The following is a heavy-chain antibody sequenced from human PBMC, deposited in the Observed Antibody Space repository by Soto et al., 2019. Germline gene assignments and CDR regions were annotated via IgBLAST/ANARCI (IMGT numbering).Heavy chain of an antibody. CDR3: AKGRGYGSGSFHPYYFES. CDR2: ISPSGDVT. V-gene: IGHV3-11*04. D-gene: IGHD3-10*01. Sequence: VESGGGLVKSGGSLTLSCSTSGFFFTDYFMSWIRQAPGKGLEWVSYISPSGDVTHYADSVKGRFTISRDNTKNTVYLQMNSLGTEDTGVYYCAKGRGYGSGSFHPYYFESWGQGTLVTVSS. CDR1: GFFFTDYF. J-gene: IGHJ4*02.